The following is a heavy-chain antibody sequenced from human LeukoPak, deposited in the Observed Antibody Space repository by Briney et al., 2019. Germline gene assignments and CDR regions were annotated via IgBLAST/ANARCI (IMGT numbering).Heavy chain of an antibody. CDR2: INHSGST. CDR3: ARGRASILGYYFDY. V-gene: IGHV4-34*01. J-gene: IGHJ4*02. CDR1: GGSFSGYY. Sequence: PSETLSLTCAVYGGSFSGYYWSWIRQPPGKGLEWIGEINHSGSTNYNPSLKSRVTMSVDTSKNQFSLKLSSVTAADTAVYYCARGRASILGYYFDYWGQGTLVTVSS. D-gene: IGHD3-16*01.